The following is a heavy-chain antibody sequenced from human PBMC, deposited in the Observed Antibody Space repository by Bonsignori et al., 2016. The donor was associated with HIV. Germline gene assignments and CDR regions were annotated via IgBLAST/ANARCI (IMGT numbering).Heavy chain of an antibody. V-gene: IGHV1-69*10. Sequence: LVKVSCKASGGTFGSYAISWVRQAPGQGLEWMGGIIPILGIANYAQKFQGRVTITADESTSTAYMELSSLRSEDTAVYYCARATLEMATIGGYEAFVYLGPRGQWSPSPQ. J-gene: IGHJ3*02. CDR2: IIPILGIA. CDR1: GGTFGSYA. CDR3: ARATLEMATIGGYEAFVY. D-gene: IGHD5-24*01.